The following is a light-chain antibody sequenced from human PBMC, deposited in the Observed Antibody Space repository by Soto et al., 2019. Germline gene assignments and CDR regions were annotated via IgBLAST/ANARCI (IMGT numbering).Light chain of an antibody. V-gene: IGKV1-12*01. J-gene: IGKJ4*01. CDR2: AAS. CDR1: QDISSW. Sequence: DIQMTQSPSSVSASVGDTVTITCRASQDISSWVAWYQQKPGKAPKLLISAASSLQNGVPSRFSGGGYGTDFTLIISSLQPEDFATYFCQQGDSFPFTFGGGPRWIS. CDR3: QQGDSFPFT.